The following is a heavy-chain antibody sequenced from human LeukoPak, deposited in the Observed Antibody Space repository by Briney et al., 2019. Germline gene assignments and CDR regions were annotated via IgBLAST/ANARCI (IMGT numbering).Heavy chain of an antibody. CDR2: ISTSGRNT. V-gene: IGHV3-23*01. J-gene: IGHJ4*02. CDR3: AKDLQKGPVESFDY. CDR1: GFTFNSYP. D-gene: IGHD2-15*01. Sequence: GGSLRLSCAASGFTFNSYPMSWVRQAPGKGLEWVSAISTSGRNTYYADSVKGRFTISRDNSKNTVYLQMNSLRAEDTAVYYCAKDLQKGPVESFDYWGQGTLVTVSS.